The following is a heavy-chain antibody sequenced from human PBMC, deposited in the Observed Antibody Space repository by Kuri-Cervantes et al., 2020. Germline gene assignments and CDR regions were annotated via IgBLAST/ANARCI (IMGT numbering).Heavy chain of an antibody. CDR2: MNPNSGNT. V-gene: IGHV1-8*01. CDR1: GYTFTSYD. J-gene: IGHJ6*02. Sequence: ASVKVSCKASGYTFTSYDINWVRQATGQGLEWMGWMNPNSGNTGYAQKFQGRVTMTRNTSISTAYMELSSLRSEDTAVYYCVRGYSSGWYNYYYYYGMDVWGQGTTVTVSS. CDR3: VRGYSSGWYNYYYYYGMDV. D-gene: IGHD6-19*01.